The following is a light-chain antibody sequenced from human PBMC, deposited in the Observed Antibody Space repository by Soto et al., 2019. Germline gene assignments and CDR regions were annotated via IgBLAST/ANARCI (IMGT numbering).Light chain of an antibody. J-gene: IGKJ1*01. V-gene: IGKV3-15*01. CDR3: QQYDNWPWT. Sequence: EIVMTQSPATLSVSPGGRATLSCRASQSISDTLAWYQQKPVQAPRLLIHGASTRAPGFPARFSGSGSGTDFTLTISSLQSEDFAVYYCQQYDNWPWTFGQGTKVEIK. CDR2: GAS. CDR1: QSISDT.